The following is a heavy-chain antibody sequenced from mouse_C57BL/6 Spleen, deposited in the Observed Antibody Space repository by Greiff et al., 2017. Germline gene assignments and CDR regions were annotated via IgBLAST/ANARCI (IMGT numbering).Heavy chain of an antibody. CDR1: GYSFTSYY. V-gene: IGHV1-66*01. D-gene: IGHD1-1*01. CDR2: IYPGSGNT. J-gene: IGHJ2*01. CDR3: ARGDYYGSSVYFDY. Sequence: QVHVKQSGPELVKPGASVKISCKASGYSFTSYYIHWVKQRPGQGLEWIGWIYPGSGNTKYNEKFKGKATLTADTSSSTAYMQLSSLTSEDSAVYYCARGDYYGSSVYFDYWGQGTTLTVSS.